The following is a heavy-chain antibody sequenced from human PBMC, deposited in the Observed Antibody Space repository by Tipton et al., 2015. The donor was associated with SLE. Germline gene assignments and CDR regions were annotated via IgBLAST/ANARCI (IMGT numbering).Heavy chain of an antibody. CDR3: AKGVVTLGYCSGGSCRDYYYSGMDG. D-gene: IGHD2-15*01. CDR2: IGSNGKYI. V-gene: IGHV3-21*01. Sequence: SLRLSCAASGFTFSTSTMNWVRQAPGKGLEWVSTIGSNGKYIYYAYSVKGRFTVSRDNSEKSLFLQMNSLRAEDTAVYYCAKGVVTLGYCSGGSCRDYYYSGMDGWGQGTTVTVSS. CDR1: GFTFSTST. J-gene: IGHJ6*02.